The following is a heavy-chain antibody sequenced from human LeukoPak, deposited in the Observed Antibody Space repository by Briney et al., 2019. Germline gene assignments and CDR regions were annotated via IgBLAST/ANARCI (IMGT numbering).Heavy chain of an antibody. Sequence: GGSLRLSCEASGFTFASHAMYWVRQAPGKGLEWVAGIFGSGGSPHYADSVKGRFTISRDNSKNSLYLRMSSLRGEDTAMYYCAKDAVAGTWLHYWGQGTLVTVSS. V-gene: IGHV3-43*02. CDR1: GFTFASHA. J-gene: IGHJ4*02. D-gene: IGHD6-19*01. CDR2: IFGSGGSP. CDR3: AKDAVAGTWLHY.